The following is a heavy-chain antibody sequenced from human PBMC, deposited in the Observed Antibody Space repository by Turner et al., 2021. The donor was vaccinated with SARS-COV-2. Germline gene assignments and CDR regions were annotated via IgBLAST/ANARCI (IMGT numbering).Heavy chain of an antibody. J-gene: IGHJ4*02. V-gene: IGHV1-69*06. D-gene: IGHD3-22*01. CDR2: IIPIFGTA. CDR3: ARDRDYDSSGYWEQS. CDR1: GGTFSSYA. Sequence: QVQLVQSGAEVKKPWSSVKVSCKPLGGTFSSYAISWVRQVPGQGLEWMGGIIPIFGTANYAQKFQGRVTITADKSTSAAYMELSSLRSEDTAVYYCARDRDYDSSGYWEQSWGQGTLVTVSS.